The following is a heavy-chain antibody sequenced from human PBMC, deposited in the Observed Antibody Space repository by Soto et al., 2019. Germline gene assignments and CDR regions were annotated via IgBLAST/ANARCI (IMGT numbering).Heavy chain of an antibody. V-gene: IGHV3-7*01. D-gene: IGHD1-26*01. Sequence: EVQLVESGGGLVQPGGSLRLSCAASGFSFSMYWMSWVRQAPGKGLEWVANIKEDGSQKYYVDSVKGRFTISRDNAKNSLYLPVNSPGAEDTAVYYCARHQVGYRVTDYWGQGTLVTVSS. CDR3: ARHQVGYRVTDY. CDR1: GFSFSMYW. J-gene: IGHJ4*02. CDR2: IKEDGSQK.